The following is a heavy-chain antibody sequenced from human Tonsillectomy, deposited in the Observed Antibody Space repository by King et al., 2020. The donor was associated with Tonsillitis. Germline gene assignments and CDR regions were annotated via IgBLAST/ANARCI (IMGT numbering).Heavy chain of an antibody. D-gene: IGHD3-10*01. J-gene: IGHJ5*02. Sequence: QLVQSGAEVKKPGASMKVSCKASGYTFTGYYMHWVRQAPGQGLEWMGWINPNSGGSNYAQKFQGRVTMTRDTSISTAYMELSRLRSNDTAVYYCARGSLMVRGKGWFDPWGQGTLVTVSS. V-gene: IGHV1-2*02. CDR2: INPNSGGS. CDR1: GYTFTGYY. CDR3: ARGSLMVRGKGWFDP.